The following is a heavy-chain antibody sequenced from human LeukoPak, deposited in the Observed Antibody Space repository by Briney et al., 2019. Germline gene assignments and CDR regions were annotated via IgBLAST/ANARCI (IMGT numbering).Heavy chain of an antibody. V-gene: IGHV4-59*01. CDR2: IYYSGST. D-gene: IGHD4-17*01. CDR3: ASHGVYDAFDI. J-gene: IGHJ3*02. Sequence: SETLSLTCTVSGGSISSYYWSWIRQPPGKGLEWIGYIYYSGSTNYNPSLKGRVTISVDTSKNQFSLKLSSVTAADTAVYYCASHGVYDAFDIWGQGTMVTVPS. CDR1: GGSISSYY.